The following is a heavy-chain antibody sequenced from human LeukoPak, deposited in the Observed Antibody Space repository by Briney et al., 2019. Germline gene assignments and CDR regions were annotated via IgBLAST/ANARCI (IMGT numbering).Heavy chain of an antibody. CDR3: AKDQGIQLWLKYFQH. Sequence: GGSLRLSCAASGFTFSNYVMSWVRQAPRKGLEWVSAISGSGGTTLYADSVKGRFTISRDNSKSTLYLQMNSLRAEDTAVYYCAKDQGIQLWLKYFQHWGQGTLVTVSS. J-gene: IGHJ1*01. CDR2: ISGSGGTT. CDR1: GFTFSNYV. D-gene: IGHD5-18*01. V-gene: IGHV3-23*01.